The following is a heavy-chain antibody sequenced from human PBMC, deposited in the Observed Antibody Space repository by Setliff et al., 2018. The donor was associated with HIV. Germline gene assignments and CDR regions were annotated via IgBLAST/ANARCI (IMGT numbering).Heavy chain of an antibody. Sequence: SETLSLTCGVSGASITGSFYWDWIRQPPGKGLEWLGIVYFTGDAYYNPSLKSRVTLSVDTSKNLFSLELRSVTAEDTAVYYCVRRISPVDAFDVWGQGTMVTVSS. CDR2: VYFTGDA. D-gene: IGHD3-3*02. CDR1: GASITGSFY. V-gene: IGHV4-39*02. J-gene: IGHJ3*01. CDR3: VRRISPVDAFDV.